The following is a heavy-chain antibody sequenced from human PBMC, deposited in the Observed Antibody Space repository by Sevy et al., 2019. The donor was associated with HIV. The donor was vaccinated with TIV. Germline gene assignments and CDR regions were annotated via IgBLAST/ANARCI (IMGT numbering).Heavy chain of an antibody. J-gene: IGHJ4*02. CDR1: GFTFSSYA. D-gene: IGHD1-26*01. CDR2: ISYDEIHK. CDR3: ARDLPHLLPWELARGSDY. V-gene: IGHV3-30*04. Sequence: GGSLRLSCEASGFTFSSYAVHWVRQAPGKGLEWVAVISYDEIHKDYADSVKGRFTISRDISKNTLYLQMNSLRAEDTAVYYCARDLPHLLPWELARGSDYWGQGTLVTVSS.